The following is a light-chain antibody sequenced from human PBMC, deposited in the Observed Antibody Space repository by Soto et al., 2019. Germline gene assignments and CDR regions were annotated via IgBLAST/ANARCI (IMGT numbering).Light chain of an antibody. CDR1: QSVSSSY. Sequence: EIVLTQSPGTLSLSPGERATLSCRASQSVSSSYLAWYQQKPGQAPRLLIYGASSRSTGIPDRFSGSWSGTDFTLTISRLEPEDFAVYYCQQYGSWLFTFGPGTKVDMK. CDR3: QQYGSWLFT. CDR2: GAS. J-gene: IGKJ3*01. V-gene: IGKV3-20*01.